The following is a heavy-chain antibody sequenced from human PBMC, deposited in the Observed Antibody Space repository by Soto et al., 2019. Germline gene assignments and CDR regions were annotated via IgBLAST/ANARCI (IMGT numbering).Heavy chain of an antibody. V-gene: IGHV1-18*01. D-gene: IGHD3-10*01. CDR2: ISAYNGNT. CDR1: GYTFTSYG. CDR3: ARDGTLGWFGELLYDY. Sequence: ASVKVSCKASGYTFTSYGISWVRQAPGQGLEWMGWISAYNGNTNYAQKLQGRVTMTTDTSTSTAYMELRSLRSDDTAVYYCARDGTLGWFGELLYDYWGQGTLVTVSS. J-gene: IGHJ4*02.